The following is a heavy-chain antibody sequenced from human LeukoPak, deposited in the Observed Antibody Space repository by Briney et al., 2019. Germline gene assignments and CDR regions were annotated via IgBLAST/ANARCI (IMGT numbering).Heavy chain of an antibody. CDR3: ARITYDFWSGYYMPDDP. V-gene: IGHV1-18*01. J-gene: IGHJ5*02. Sequence: GASVKVSCKASGYTFTNYGISWVRQAPGQGLEWMGWISIYNGNTDYAQKLRGRVTMTIDTSTSTAYMELRSLRSDDTAVYYCARITYDFWSGYYMPDDPWGQGTLVTVSS. D-gene: IGHD3-3*01. CDR2: ISIYNGNT. CDR1: GYTFTNYG.